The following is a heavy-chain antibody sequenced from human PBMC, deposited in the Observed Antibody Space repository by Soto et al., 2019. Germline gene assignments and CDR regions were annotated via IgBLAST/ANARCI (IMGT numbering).Heavy chain of an antibody. Sequence: EVQLVESGGGLVKPGGSLRLSCAASGFTFSSYSMNWVRQAPGKGLEWVSSISSSSSYIYYADSVKGRFTISRDNAKNSLYLQMNSLRAEDTAVYYCARDGVLRAAFDIWGQGTMVTVSS. CDR3: ARDGVLRAAFDI. D-gene: IGHD2-8*01. CDR2: ISSSSSYI. V-gene: IGHV3-21*01. CDR1: GFTFSSYS. J-gene: IGHJ3*02.